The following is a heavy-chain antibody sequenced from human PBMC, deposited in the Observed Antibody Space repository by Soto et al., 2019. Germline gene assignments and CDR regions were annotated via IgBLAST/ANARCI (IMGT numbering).Heavy chain of an antibody. V-gene: IGHV3-23*01. D-gene: IGHD3-22*01. Sequence: PGGSLRLSCAASGFTFSSYAMSWVRQAPGKGLEWVSAISGSGGSTYYADSVKGRFTISRDNSKNTLYLQMNSLRAEDTAVYYCARWYDSSGYYSYWGQGTLVTVSS. CDR1: GFTFSSYA. CDR2: ISGSGGST. J-gene: IGHJ4*02. CDR3: ARWYDSSGYYSY.